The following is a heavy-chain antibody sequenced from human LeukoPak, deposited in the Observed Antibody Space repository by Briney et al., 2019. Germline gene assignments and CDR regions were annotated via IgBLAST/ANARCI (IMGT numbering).Heavy chain of an antibody. CDR2: ISYDGRNT. CDR3: ARGSTSSWSYLDY. Sequence: GGSLRLSCAVSGFTLSGHAMHWVRQAPGKGLEWVAIISYDGRNTYYADSVKGRFTIPRANSKNTLYLQMNSLRAEDAAVYYCARGSTSSWSYLDYWGQGTLVTVSS. V-gene: IGHV3-33*01. CDR1: GFTLSGHA. J-gene: IGHJ4*02. D-gene: IGHD6-13*01.